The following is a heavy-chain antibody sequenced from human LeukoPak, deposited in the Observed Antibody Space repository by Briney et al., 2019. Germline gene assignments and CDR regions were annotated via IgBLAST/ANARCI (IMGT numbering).Heavy chain of an antibody. D-gene: IGHD2-2*01. CDR1: GFTFSSYS. Sequence: PGGSLRLSCAASGFTFSSYSMNWVRQAPGKGLKWVSSISSSSSYIYYADSVKGRFTISRDNAKNSLYLQMNSLRAEDTAVYYCAREYYSSTSCYFGYSYGPFDYWGQGTLVTVSS. CDR3: AREYYSSTSCYFGYSYGPFDY. CDR2: ISSSSSYI. V-gene: IGHV3-21*01. J-gene: IGHJ4*02.